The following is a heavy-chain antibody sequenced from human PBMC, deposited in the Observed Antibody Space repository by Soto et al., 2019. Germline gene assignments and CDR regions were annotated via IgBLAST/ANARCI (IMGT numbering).Heavy chain of an antibody. V-gene: IGHV3-74*01. D-gene: IGHD3-9*01. Sequence: GGSLRLSCAASGFTFSSYWMHWVRQAPGKGLVWVSRINSDGSSTSYADSVKGRFTISRDNAKNTLYLQTNSLRAEDTAVYYCARVYDILTGYYYIYNSFFDYWGQGT. CDR1: GFTFSSYW. CDR3: ARVYDILTGYYYIYNSFFDY. J-gene: IGHJ4*02. CDR2: INSDGSST.